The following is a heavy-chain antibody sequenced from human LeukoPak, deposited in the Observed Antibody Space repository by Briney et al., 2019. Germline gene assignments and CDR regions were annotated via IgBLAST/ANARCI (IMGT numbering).Heavy chain of an antibody. Sequence: SQTLSLTCTVSGGSISSGGYYWSWIRQHPGKGLEWIGYIYYSGSTYYNPSLKSRVTISVDTSKNQFSLKLSSVTAADTAVYYCARVWFRELHRWFDPWGQGTLVTVSS. D-gene: IGHD3-10*01. CDR3: ARVWFRELHRWFDP. J-gene: IGHJ5*02. CDR2: IYYSGST. CDR1: GGSISSGGYY. V-gene: IGHV4-31*03.